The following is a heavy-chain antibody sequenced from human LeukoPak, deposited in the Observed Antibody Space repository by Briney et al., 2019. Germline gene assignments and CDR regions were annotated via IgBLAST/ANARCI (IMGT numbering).Heavy chain of an antibody. D-gene: IGHD3-22*01. CDR1: GFTFSSYA. J-gene: IGHJ4*02. CDR3: AKDHDDSSGSGY. V-gene: IGHV3-23*01. Sequence: GGSLRLSCAASGFTFSSYAMSWVRQAPGKGLEWVSSISTSGITTYYADSVEGRFTISRDNSKNTLYLQMNSLRAEDTAVYYCAKDHDDSSGSGYWGQGTLVTVSS. CDR2: ISTSGITT.